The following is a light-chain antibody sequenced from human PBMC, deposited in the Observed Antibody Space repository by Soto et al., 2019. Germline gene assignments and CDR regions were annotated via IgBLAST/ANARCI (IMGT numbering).Light chain of an antibody. CDR2: VGTGGIVG. J-gene: IGLJ2*01. CDR3: GAAHGSGSKFVSV. V-gene: IGLV9-49*01. Sequence: QSVLTQPPSASASLGTSVTLTCTLSSGYSNYEVDWYQQRPGKGPRFVMRVGTGGIVGSKGGGIPDRFSVSGSGLNRYLTINNIQEEDESDYHCGAAHGSGSKFVSVFGGGTKVTVL. CDR1: SGYSNYE.